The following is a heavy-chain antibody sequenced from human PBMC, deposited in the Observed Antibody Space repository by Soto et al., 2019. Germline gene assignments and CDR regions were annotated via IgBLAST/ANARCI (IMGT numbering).Heavy chain of an antibody. J-gene: IGHJ6*02. CDR1: GFSLSNARMG. CDR3: ARTHIYGDSSGYYYYGMYG. CDR2: IFSNDEK. Sequence: SGPTLVNPTETLTLTCTVSGFSLSNARMGVSWIRQPPGKALEWLAHIFSNDEKSYSTSLKSRLTISKDTSKSQVVLTMTNMDPVDTATYYCARTHIYGDSSGYYYYGMYGWGQGTTVTISS. D-gene: IGHD3-22*01. V-gene: IGHV2-26*01.